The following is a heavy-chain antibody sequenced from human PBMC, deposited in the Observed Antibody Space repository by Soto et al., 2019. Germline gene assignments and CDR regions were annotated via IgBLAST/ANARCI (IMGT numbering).Heavy chain of an antibody. Sequence: SVKVSCKASGGTFSSYAFSWVRQAPGQGLEWMGGIIPIFGTANYAQKFQGRVTITADKSTSTAYMELSSLRSEDTAVYYCASAYYDFWSGYPLYFDYWGQGTLVTVSS. J-gene: IGHJ4*02. CDR1: GGTFSSYA. V-gene: IGHV1-69*06. CDR2: IIPIFGTA. CDR3: ASAYYDFWSGYPLYFDY. D-gene: IGHD3-3*01.